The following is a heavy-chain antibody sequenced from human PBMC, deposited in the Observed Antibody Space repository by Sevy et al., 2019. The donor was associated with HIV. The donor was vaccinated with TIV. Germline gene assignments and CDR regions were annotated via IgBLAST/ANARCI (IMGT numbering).Heavy chain of an antibody. CDR1: GFTFSPYE. D-gene: IGHD6-19*01. J-gene: IGHJ6*02. CDR3: ARVLRAGLYHYYALDV. Sequence: GGCLRLSCAASGFTFSPYEMNWVRQAPGKGLEWVSYISGSGDTIYQADSVKGRFTTSRDNAKNSLYLQMHSLRAEDTALYYCARVLRAGLYHYYALDVWGQGTTVTVSS. V-gene: IGHV3-48*03. CDR2: ISGSGDTI.